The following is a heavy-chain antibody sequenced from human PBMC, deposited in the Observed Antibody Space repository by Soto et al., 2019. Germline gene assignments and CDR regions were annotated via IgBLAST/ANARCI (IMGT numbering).Heavy chain of an antibody. CDR3: AREGYFAGNPSYNYFYAMDV. Sequence: GGSLRLSCAASGFTFSSYEMNWVRQAPGKGLEWVSYISSSGSTIYYADSVKGRFTISRDNAKNSLYLQMNSLRAEDTAVYYCAREGYFAGNPSYNYFYAMDVWGQGTTVTVSS. CDR1: GFTFSSYE. CDR2: ISSSGSTI. J-gene: IGHJ6*02. D-gene: IGHD6-13*01. V-gene: IGHV3-48*03.